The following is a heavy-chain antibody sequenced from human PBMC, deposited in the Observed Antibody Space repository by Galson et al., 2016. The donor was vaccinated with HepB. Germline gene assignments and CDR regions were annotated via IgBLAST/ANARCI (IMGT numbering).Heavy chain of an antibody. CDR2: ISGSGGST. Sequence: SLRLSCAASGFTFSSHSMTWVRQARGKGLEWVSVISGSGGSTYYADAVKGRFTISRDKSKNTLYLQRNSLRAEDTAVYYCARDALKESGSPRHFNYYSGMDVWGQGTTVTVS. J-gene: IGHJ6*02. V-gene: IGHV3-23*01. CDR1: GFTFSSHS. CDR3: ARDALKESGSPRHFNYYSGMDV. D-gene: IGHD1-26*01.